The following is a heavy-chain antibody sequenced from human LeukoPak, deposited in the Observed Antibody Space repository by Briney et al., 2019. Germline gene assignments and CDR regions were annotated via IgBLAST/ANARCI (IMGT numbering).Heavy chain of an antibody. D-gene: IGHD3-3*01. V-gene: IGHV3-21*01. CDR3: ARGYDFWSAPYGY. CDR1: GFTFSSYS. Sequence: GGSLRLSCAASGFTFSSYSMNWVRQAPGKGLEWVSSISSSSSYIYYADSVKGRFTISRDNAKNSLYLQMNSLRAEDTAVYYCARGYDFWSAPYGYWGQGTLVTVSS. J-gene: IGHJ4*02. CDR2: ISSSSSYI.